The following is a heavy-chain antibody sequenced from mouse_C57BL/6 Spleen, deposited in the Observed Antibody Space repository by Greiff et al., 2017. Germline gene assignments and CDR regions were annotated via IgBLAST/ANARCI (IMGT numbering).Heavy chain of an antibody. Sequence: QVQLQQSGAELVKPGASVKISCKASGYAFSSYWMNWVKQRPGKGLEWIGQIYPGDGDTNYNGKFKGKATLTADKSSSTAYMQLSSLTSEDSAVYFCARVGDGYYDYAMDYWGQGTSVTVSS. J-gene: IGHJ4*01. V-gene: IGHV1-80*01. CDR1: GYAFSSYW. CDR3: ARVGDGYYDYAMDY. CDR2: IYPGDGDT. D-gene: IGHD2-3*01.